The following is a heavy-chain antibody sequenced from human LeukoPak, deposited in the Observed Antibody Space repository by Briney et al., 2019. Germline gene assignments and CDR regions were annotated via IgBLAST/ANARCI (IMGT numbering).Heavy chain of an antibody. CDR2: IYYSGNT. CDR1: GGSITSSPYW. V-gene: IGHV4-39*01. J-gene: IGHJ4*02. D-gene: IGHD1-26*01. CDR3: ARRAYGTGFDF. Sequence: SETLSLTCEVSGGSITSSPYWWSWIRQPPEKGLEWVGTIYYSGNTFYHPSLASRVTISADTSKNQVSLRLTSVTAPDTAIYYFARRAYGTGFDFWGKGTVVTVSS.